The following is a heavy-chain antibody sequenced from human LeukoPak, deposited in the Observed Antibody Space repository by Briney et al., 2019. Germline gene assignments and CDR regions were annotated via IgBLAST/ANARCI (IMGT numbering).Heavy chain of an antibody. CDR3: AKDIALPSAGTRKYYYYSGVDV. Sequence: GGSLRLSCAASGFTFDDYAMRWVRQAPGKGLEWVSGISWNSGSIGYVDSVKGRFTISSGNAKNSLYLQMNSLRAEDPALYYCAKDIALPSAGTRKYYYYSGVDVWGQGTTVTVSS. CDR1: GFTFDDYA. J-gene: IGHJ6*02. V-gene: IGHV3-9*01. CDR2: ISWNSGSI. D-gene: IGHD6-13*01.